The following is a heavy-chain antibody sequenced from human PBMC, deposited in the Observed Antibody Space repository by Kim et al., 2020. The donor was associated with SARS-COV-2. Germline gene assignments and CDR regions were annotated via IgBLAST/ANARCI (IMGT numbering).Heavy chain of an antibody. V-gene: IGHV4-61*01. Sequence: SETLSLTCTVSGGSVSSGSYYWSWIRQPPGKGLEWIGYIYYSGSTNYNPSLKSRVTISVDTSKNQFSLKLSSVTAADTAVYYCARDGGSSDFDYWGQGTLVTVSS. J-gene: IGHJ4*02. CDR2: IYYSGST. CDR3: ARDGGSSDFDY. CDR1: GGSVSSGSYY. D-gene: IGHD6-6*01.